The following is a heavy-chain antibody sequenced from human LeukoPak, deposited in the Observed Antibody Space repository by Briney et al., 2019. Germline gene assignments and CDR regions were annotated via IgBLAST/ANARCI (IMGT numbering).Heavy chain of an antibody. CDR3: ARDGCSSTSCPDY. CDR1: GFTVSSNY. J-gene: IGHJ4*02. V-gene: IGHV3-53*01. Sequence: PGGSLRLSCAASGFTVSSNYMSWVRQAPGKGLEWASVIYSGGSTYYADSVKGRFTISRDNSKNTLYLQMNSLRAEDTAVYYCARDGCSSTSCPDYWGQGTLVTVSS. D-gene: IGHD2-2*01. CDR2: IYSGGST.